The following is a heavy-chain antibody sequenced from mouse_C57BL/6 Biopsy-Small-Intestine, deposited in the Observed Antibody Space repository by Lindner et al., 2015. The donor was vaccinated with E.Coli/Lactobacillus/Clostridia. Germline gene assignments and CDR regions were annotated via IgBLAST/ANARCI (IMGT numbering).Heavy chain of an antibody. CDR2: INPSSGYT. D-gene: IGHD1-3*01. J-gene: IGHJ2*01. Sequence: VQLQESGAELARPGASVKMSCKASGHTFTSYTMHWVKQRPGQGLEWIGYINPSSGYTKYNQKFKDKATLTADKSSSTAYMQLSSLTSEDTAVYYCAVKNYFDYWGQGTTLTVSS. CDR1: GHTFTSYT. CDR3: AVKNYFDY. V-gene: IGHV1-4*01.